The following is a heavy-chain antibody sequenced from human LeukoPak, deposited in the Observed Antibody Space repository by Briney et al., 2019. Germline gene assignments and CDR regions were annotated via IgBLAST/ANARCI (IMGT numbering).Heavy chain of an antibody. V-gene: IGHV3-66*01. CDR3: ARERYSGGTFDI. Sequence: GRSRRLSCAASGFNVSGYYMTWVRQAPGKGLEWVSVIYIGGNTHYADSVKGRFTISRDKPKNTLYLQMNSLRAEDTAVYYCARERYSGGTFDIWGQGTMVTVSS. D-gene: IGHD1-26*01. CDR2: IYIGGNT. J-gene: IGHJ3*02. CDR1: GFNVSGYY.